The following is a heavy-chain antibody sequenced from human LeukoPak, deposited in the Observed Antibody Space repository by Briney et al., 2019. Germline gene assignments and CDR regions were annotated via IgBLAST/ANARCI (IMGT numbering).Heavy chain of an antibody. V-gene: IGHV3-66*01. CDR1: GFTVSSNY. J-gene: IGHJ6*02. CDR2: IYSGGST. Sequence: GGSLRLSCAASGFTVSSNYMSWVRQAPGKGLEWVSVIYSGGSTYYADSVKGRFTISRDNSKNTLYLQMSSLRAEDTAVYYCARDAYYDILTGYYRYGMDVWGQGTTVTVSS. CDR3: ARDAYYDILTGYYRYGMDV. D-gene: IGHD3-9*01.